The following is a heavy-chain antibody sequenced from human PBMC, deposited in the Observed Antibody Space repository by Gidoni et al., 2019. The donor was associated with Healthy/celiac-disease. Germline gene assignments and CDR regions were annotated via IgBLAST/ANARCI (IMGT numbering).Heavy chain of an antibody. J-gene: IGHJ3*02. CDR1: GFTFSSYS. CDR2: ISSSSSYR. D-gene: IGHD3-22*01. Sequence: EVQLVESGGGLVKPGGSLRLSCAASGFTFSSYSMNWVRQAPGKGLEWVSSISSSSSYRYYADSVKGRFTISRENAKNSLYLQMNSLRAEDTAVYYCARERYYYDSSAKRDAFDIWGQGTMVTVSS. V-gene: IGHV3-21*01. CDR3: ARERYYYDSSAKRDAFDI.